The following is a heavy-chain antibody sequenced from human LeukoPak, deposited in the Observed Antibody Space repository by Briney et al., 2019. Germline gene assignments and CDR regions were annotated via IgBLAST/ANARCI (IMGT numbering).Heavy chain of an antibody. D-gene: IGHD2/OR15-2a*01. V-gene: IGHV4-39*01. Sequence: SETLSLTCTVSGGSISSSSYYWGWIRQPPGKGLEWIGSIYYSGSTYYNPSLKSRVTISVDTSKNQFSLKLSSVTAADTAVYYCARLSSDYFRAFDIWGQGTMVTVSS. CDR3: ARLSSDYFRAFDI. CDR2: IYYSGST. J-gene: IGHJ3*02. CDR1: GGSISSSSYY.